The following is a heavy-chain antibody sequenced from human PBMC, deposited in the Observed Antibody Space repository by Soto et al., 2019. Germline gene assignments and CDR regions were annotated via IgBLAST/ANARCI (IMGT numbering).Heavy chain of an antibody. V-gene: IGHV3-64D*06. J-gene: IGHJ5*02. D-gene: IGHD3-22*01. CDR3: VKEGYYYDSSGYYYGWFDP. CDR2: IVRNGGST. CDR1: GFTFSRYS. Sequence: GGSLRLSCAASGFTFSRYSMHWVRQAPGKGLEYVSAIVRNGGSTYYADSVKGRFTISRDNSKNTLYLQMSSLRAEDTAVYYWVKEGYYYDSSGYYYGWFDPWGQGTLVTVSS.